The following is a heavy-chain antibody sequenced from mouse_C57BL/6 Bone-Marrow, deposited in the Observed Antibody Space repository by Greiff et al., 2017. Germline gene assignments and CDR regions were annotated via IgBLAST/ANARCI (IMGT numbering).Heavy chain of an antibody. Sequence: EVKVEESGGGLVQPGGSMKLSCVASGFTFSNYWMNWVRQSPEKGLEWVAQIRLKSDNYATHYAESVKGRFTISSDDSKSSVYLQMNNLRAEDTGIYYCTPMDYWGQGTSVTVSS. CDR2: IRLKSDNYAT. J-gene: IGHJ4*01. CDR1: GFTFSNYW. CDR3: TPMDY. V-gene: IGHV6-3*01.